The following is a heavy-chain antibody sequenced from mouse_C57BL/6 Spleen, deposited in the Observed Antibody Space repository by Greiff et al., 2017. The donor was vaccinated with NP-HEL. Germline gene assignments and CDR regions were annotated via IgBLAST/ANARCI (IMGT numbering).Heavy chain of an antibody. CDR2: IRNKANGYTT. V-gene: IGHV7-3*01. CDR3: ARGYYYAMDY. J-gene: IGHJ4*01. Sequence: EVKVVESGGGLVQPGGSLSLSCAASGFTFTDYYMSWVRQPPGKALEWLGFIRNKANGYTTEYSASVKGRFTISRDNSQSILYLQMNALRAEDSATYYCARGYYYAMDYWGQGTSVTVSS. CDR1: GFTFTDYY.